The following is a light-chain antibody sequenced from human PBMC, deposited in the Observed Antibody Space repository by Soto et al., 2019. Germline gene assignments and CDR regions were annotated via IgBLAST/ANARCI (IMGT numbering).Light chain of an antibody. J-gene: IGKJ2*01. CDR1: QGISIW. V-gene: IGKV1-12*01. Sequence: DIRMTQSPSSVSASVGDRVTITCRASQGISIWLAWYQQKPGRAPKLLIYAASTLQSEVPSRFSGSGSGTDFNLTISSLQPEDFATYYCQQANSFTYTFGQGTKLEIK. CDR3: QQANSFTYT. CDR2: AAS.